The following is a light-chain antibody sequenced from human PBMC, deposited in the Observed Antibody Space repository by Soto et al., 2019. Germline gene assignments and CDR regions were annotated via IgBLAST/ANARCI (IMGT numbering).Light chain of an antibody. CDR2: LNSDGSH. Sequence: QPVLTQSPSASASLGASVKLTCTLSSGHSSYAIAWHQQQPEKGPRYLMKLNSDGSHSKGDGIPDCFSGSSSGTERYLTISGLQSEDEADYYCQSWGTGSPWVFGGGTKLTVL. CDR1: SGHSSYA. J-gene: IGLJ3*02. CDR3: QSWGTGSPWV. V-gene: IGLV4-69*01.